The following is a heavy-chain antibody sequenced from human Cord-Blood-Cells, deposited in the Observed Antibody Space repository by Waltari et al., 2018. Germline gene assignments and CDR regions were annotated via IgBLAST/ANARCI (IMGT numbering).Heavy chain of an antibody. V-gene: IGHV1-46*01. CDR3: AREGGDHYFDY. CDR1: GYTFTSYY. Sequence: KPGASVKVSCKASGYTFTSYYMHWVRQAPGQGLEWMGIINPSGGSTSYAQKFHGRVTMTRDTSTSTVYMELSSLRSEDTAVYYCAREGGDHYFDYWGQGTLVTVSS. CDR2: INPSGGST. J-gene: IGHJ4*02. D-gene: IGHD2-21*01.